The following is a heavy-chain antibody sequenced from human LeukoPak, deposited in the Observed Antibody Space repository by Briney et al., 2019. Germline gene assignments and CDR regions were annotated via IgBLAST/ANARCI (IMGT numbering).Heavy chain of an antibody. CDR2: IIPILGIA. D-gene: IGHD1-26*01. Sequence: SVKVSCKASGGTFSSYAISWVRQAPGQGLEWMGRIIPILGIANYAQKFQGRVTITADKSTSTAYMELSRLRSDDTAVYYCARDSGGSGSYAAFDIWGQGTMVTVSS. J-gene: IGHJ3*02. CDR3: ARDSGGSGSYAAFDI. V-gene: IGHV1-69*04. CDR1: GGTFSSYA.